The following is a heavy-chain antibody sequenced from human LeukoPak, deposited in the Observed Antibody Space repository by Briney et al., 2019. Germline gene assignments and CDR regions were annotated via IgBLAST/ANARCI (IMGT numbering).Heavy chain of an antibody. V-gene: IGHV4-4*07. CDR2: IYTSGST. D-gene: IGHD2-2*01. J-gene: IGHJ3*02. CDR3: ARDYCSSTSCRHGAFDI. CDR1: GGSLSSYY. Sequence: SETLSLTCTVSGGSLSSYYWSWIRQPAGKGLEWIGRIYTSGSTNYNPSLKSRVTMSVDTSKNQFSLKLSSVTAADTAVYYCARDYCSSTSCRHGAFDIWGQGTMVTVSS.